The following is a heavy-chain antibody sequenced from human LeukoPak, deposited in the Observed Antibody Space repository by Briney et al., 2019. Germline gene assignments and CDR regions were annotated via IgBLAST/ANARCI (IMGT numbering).Heavy chain of an antibody. J-gene: IGHJ4*02. CDR2: MNPNGGNT. D-gene: IGHD6-13*01. Sequence: ASVKVSCKASGYTFTSYDINWVRQATGQGLEWMGWMNPNGGNTGYAQKFQGRVTMTRNTSISTAYMELSSLRSEDTAVYYCARRGIAAPTADYWGQGTLVTVSS. V-gene: IGHV1-8*01. CDR3: ARRGIAAPTADY. CDR1: GYTFTSYD.